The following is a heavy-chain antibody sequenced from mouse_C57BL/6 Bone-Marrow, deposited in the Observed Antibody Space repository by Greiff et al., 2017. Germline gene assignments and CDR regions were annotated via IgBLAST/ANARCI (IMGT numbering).Heavy chain of an antibody. CDR1: GYAFTNYL. V-gene: IGHV1-54*01. D-gene: IGHD2-3*01. CDR2: INPGSGGT. Sequence: QVQLQQSGAELVRPGTSVKVSCKASGYAFTNYLIEWVKQRPGQGLEWIGVINPGSGGTNYNEKFKGKATLAADKSSSTAYMQLSGLTSGGSAFYFCARSGDGYYLYYAMDYWGQRTSVTVSS. CDR3: ARSGDGYYLYYAMDY. J-gene: IGHJ4*01.